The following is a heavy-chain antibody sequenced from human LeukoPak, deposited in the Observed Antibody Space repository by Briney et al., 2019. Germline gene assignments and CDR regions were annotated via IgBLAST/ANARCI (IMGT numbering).Heavy chain of an antibody. V-gene: IGHV3-30*02. CDR1: GFTLSNYS. D-gene: IGHD2-2*01. Sequence: QTGGSLRLSCAVSGFTLSNYSMNWVRQAPGKGLEWVAFIRYDGSNKYYADSVKGRFTISRDNSKNTLYLQMNSLRAEDTAVYYCAKTGLVVVPAALKMYYYYMDVWGKGTTVTISS. J-gene: IGHJ6*03. CDR2: IRYDGSNK. CDR3: AKTGLVVVPAALKMYYYYMDV.